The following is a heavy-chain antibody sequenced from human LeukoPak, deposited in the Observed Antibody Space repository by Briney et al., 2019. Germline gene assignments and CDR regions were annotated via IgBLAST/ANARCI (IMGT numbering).Heavy chain of an antibody. D-gene: IGHD4/OR15-4a*01. V-gene: IGHV1-18*01. Sequence: APVKVSCKASGYTFTSYGISWVRQAPGQGLEWMGWISAYNGNTNYAQKLQGRVTMTTDTSTSTAYMELRSLRSDVTAVYYCARASHSALTYGMDVWGQGTTVTVSS. CDR1: GYTFTSYG. CDR3: ARASHSALTYGMDV. CDR2: ISAYNGNT. J-gene: IGHJ6*02.